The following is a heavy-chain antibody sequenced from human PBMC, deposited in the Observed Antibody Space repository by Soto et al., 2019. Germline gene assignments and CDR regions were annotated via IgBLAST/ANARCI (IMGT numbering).Heavy chain of an antibody. CDR1: GFTFTRYS. V-gene: IGHV3-21*06. CDR2: ISSTTNYI. CDR3: ARESEELTSNFDY. Sequence: PGGSLRLSCAASGFTFTRYSMNWVLQAPGKGLEWVSSISSTTNYIYYGDSMKGRFTISRDNAKNSLYLEMNSLRAEDTAVYYCARESEELTSNFDYWGQGTLVTVSS. J-gene: IGHJ4*02. D-gene: IGHD1-7*01.